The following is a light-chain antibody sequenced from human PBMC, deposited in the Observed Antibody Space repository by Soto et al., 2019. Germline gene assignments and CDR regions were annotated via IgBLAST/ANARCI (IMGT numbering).Light chain of an antibody. CDR2: EVN. J-gene: IGLJ3*02. CDR1: SSDVGGYNY. CDR3: KSYTGINNWV. Sequence: QSALTQPPSASGSPGQSVTISCTGTSSDVGGYNYVSWYQQHPGKAPKVMIYEVNKRPSGVPDRFSGSKSGNTASLTVSGLQAEDEADYYCKSYTGINNWVFGGGPKVTVL. V-gene: IGLV2-8*01.